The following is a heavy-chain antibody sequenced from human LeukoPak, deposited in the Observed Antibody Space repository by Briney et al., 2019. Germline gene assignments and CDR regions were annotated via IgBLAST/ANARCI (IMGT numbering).Heavy chain of an antibody. V-gene: IGHV3-23*01. Sequence: GGSLRLSCAASGFTFSSYAMSWVRQAPGKGLEWVSTIGVRGDSTYYADSVKGRFTISRDNSKNTLNLQMNSLRAEDTALYYCAKDKNLAVAGAYYYYYMDAWGKGTTVTVSS. J-gene: IGHJ6*03. CDR3: AKDKNLAVAGAYYYYYMDA. CDR1: GFTFSSYA. CDR2: IGVRGDST. D-gene: IGHD6-19*01.